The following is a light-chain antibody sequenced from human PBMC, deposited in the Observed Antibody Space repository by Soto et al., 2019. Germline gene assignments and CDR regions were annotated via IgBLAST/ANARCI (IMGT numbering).Light chain of an antibody. CDR2: DVS. Sequence: QSALTQPASVSGSPGQSITISCTGTSSDDGGYNYVSWYQQHPGKAPKLMIYDVSNRPSGVSNRFSGSKSGNTASLTISGFQAEDEADYYCSSYTSSSTLVVFGGGTKLTVL. CDR1: SSDDGGYNY. CDR3: SSYTSSSTLVV. J-gene: IGLJ2*01. V-gene: IGLV2-14*01.